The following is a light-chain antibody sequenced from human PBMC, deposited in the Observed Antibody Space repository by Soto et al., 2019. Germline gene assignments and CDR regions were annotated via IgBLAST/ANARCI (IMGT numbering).Light chain of an antibody. V-gene: IGKV1-39*01. J-gene: IGKJ4*01. CDR1: QSIHSY. Sequence: DIRMTRSPTSLSASVGDRVTITCRASQSIHSYLNWYQQKPGKAPKLLIYAASILHSGVPLRFSGSGSGTAFTLTISSLQPEDFETYHCKQSYSAPSPTFGGVTKVEIX. CDR2: AAS. CDR3: KQSYSAPSPT.